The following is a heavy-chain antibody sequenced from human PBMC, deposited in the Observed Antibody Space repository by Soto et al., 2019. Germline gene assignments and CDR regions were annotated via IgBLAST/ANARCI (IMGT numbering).Heavy chain of an antibody. D-gene: IGHD3-10*01. V-gene: IGHV1-8*01. CDR3: ARGINYYDSGDDAFDI. J-gene: IGHJ3*02. Sequence: ASVKVSCKASGYTFTSYDSNWVRQATGQGLEWMGWMNPNSGNTGYAQKFQGRVTMTRNTSISTAYMELSSLRSEDTAVYYCARGINYYDSGDDAFDIWGQGTMVTVS. CDR2: MNPNSGNT. CDR1: GYTFTSYD.